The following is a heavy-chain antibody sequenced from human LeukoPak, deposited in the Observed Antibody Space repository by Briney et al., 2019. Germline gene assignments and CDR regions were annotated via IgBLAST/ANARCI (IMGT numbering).Heavy chain of an antibody. CDR3: AKDISAAAGMPNY. J-gene: IGHJ4*02. D-gene: IGHD6-13*01. V-gene: IGHV3-9*01. CDR1: GFTFDDYA. CDR2: ISWNSGSI. Sequence: GGSLRLSCADSGFTFDDYAMHWVRQAPGKGLEWVSGISWNSGSIGYADSVKGRFTISRDNAKNSLYLQMNSLRAEDTALYYCAKDISAAAGMPNYWGQGTLVTVSS.